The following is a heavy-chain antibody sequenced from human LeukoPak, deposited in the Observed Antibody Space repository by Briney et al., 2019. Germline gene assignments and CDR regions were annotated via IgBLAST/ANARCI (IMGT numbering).Heavy chain of an antibody. CDR2: INPDGGST. CDR1: GYTFTSHY. V-gene: IGHV1-46*01. CDR3: ARDNSVGDNAWWFDP. J-gene: IGHJ5*02. D-gene: IGHD1-26*01. Sequence: ASVKVSCKTSGYTFTSHYMHWVRQAPGQGLEYMGTINPDGGSTTYAQKFQGRVTMTRDMSTSTDYMELSSLRSEDTAIYYCARDNSVGDNAWWFDPWGQGTLVTVSS.